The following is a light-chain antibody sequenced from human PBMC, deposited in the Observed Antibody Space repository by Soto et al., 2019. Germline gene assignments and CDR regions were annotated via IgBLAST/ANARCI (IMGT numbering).Light chain of an antibody. J-gene: IGKJ1*01. CDR2: AAS. CDR1: QNITSY. CDR3: LQLYNFSWT. Sequence: IQMTQSPSSLSASVADGVTITCRASQNITSYLNWYQQKPGKAPKLLIYAASNLQSGVPSRFSGSGSGTDFTLTISRLQPEDFATYYCLQLYNFSWTFGQGTKVDIK. V-gene: IGKV1-39*01.